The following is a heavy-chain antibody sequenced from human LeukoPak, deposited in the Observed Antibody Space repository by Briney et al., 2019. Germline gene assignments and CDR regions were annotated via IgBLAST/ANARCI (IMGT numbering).Heavy chain of an antibody. V-gene: IGHV3-30*18. D-gene: IGHD3-10*01. CDR3: AKESLKVSGSYYWVFDY. CDR2: ISYDGSNK. CDR1: GFTFSSYG. Sequence: GGSLRLSCAASGFTFSSYGMHWVRQAPGKGLEWVAVISYDGSNKYYADSVKGRFTISRDNSKNTLYLQMNSLRAEDTAVYYCAKESLKVSGSYYWVFDYWGQGTLVTVSS. J-gene: IGHJ4*02.